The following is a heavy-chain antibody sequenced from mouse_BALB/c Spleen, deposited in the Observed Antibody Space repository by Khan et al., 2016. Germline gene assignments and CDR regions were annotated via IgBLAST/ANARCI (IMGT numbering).Heavy chain of an antibody. V-gene: IGHV1-80*01. CDR3: ARVEYGNLDY. CDR2: ISPRDGDT. Sequence: QVQLQQSGAELVRPGSSVKISCKASGYVFSDYWTNWVKQRSGQGLEWIGQISPRDGDTNYNGKFKGKARLTADKSSTPAYMQLSSLTSEDSAVYFCARVEYGNLDYWGQGTTLTVSS. CDR1: GYVFSDYW. J-gene: IGHJ2*01. D-gene: IGHD2-10*02.